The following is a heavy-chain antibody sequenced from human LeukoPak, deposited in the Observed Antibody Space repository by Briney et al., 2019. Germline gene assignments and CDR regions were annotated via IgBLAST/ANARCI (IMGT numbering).Heavy chain of an antibody. CDR2: ISSRSSAT. CDR3: VRGSNDWSGMDV. Sequence: GGSLRLSCAASGFTFSDYHMSWIRQAPGKALEWILYISSRSSATNHAASVQGRFTISRDDAKNSLYLQMNSLRAEDTAVYYCVRGSNDWSGMDVWGQGTTVTVSS. V-gene: IGHV3-11*06. J-gene: IGHJ6*02. CDR1: GFTFSDYH. D-gene: IGHD6-19*01.